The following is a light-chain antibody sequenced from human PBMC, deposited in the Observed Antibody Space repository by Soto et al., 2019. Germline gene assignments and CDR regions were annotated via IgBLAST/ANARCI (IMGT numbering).Light chain of an antibody. CDR2: KAS. Sequence: DIQMTQSPSTLSASVGDRVTITCRASQSISSWLAWYQQKPGKAPKLLIYKASSLESGVPSRFSDSGSGTEFTLTISSMQPNDFATYNCQQDNSYSTVGQGTKVEIK. CDR1: QSISSW. CDR3: QQDNSYST. V-gene: IGKV1-5*03. J-gene: IGKJ1*01.